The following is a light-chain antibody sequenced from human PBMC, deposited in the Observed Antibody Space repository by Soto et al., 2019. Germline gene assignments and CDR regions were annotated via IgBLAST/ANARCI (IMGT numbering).Light chain of an antibody. CDR1: QSISSW. CDR3: QQYETFSGT. CDR2: KAS. J-gene: IGKJ1*01. V-gene: IGKV1-5*03. Sequence: IQMTQSPSTLSASVGDRVTIICRASQSISSWLACYQQKAGKAPKLLISKASNLDSGVPSRFSGSGSGTKFTLTIASLQPDDFATYYCQQYETFSGTFGPGTKVDIK.